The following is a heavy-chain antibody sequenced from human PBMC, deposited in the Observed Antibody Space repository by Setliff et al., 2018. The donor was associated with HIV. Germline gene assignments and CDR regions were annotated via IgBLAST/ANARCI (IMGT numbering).Heavy chain of an antibody. Sequence: PSETLSLTCSVHGDSIGSNTFYWGWLRQPPGKEPEWIGSINHSGNTYYYPSLKSRVTMSVDTSKNQFSLRLSSVTATDTAVYYCARHRASSSGFPLDFWGQGMLVTVSS. V-gene: IGHV4-39*01. CDR2: INHSGNT. CDR1: GDSIGSNTFY. D-gene: IGHD6-6*01. J-gene: IGHJ4*02. CDR3: ARHRASSSGFPLDF.